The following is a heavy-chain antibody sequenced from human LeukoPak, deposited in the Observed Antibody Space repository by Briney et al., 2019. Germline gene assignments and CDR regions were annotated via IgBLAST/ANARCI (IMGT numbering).Heavy chain of an antibody. J-gene: IGHJ4*02. CDR1: GFTFSTYT. Sequence: PGGSLRLSCTASGFTFSTYTMRWGRQAPGKGLEYVSAISGNGGSTYYANSVKGRFTISRDNSKNTLYLQMGSLRAEDMAVYYCARREGANFDYWGQGTLVTVSS. CDR2: ISGNGGST. D-gene: IGHD1-26*01. V-gene: IGHV3-64*01. CDR3: ARREGANFDY.